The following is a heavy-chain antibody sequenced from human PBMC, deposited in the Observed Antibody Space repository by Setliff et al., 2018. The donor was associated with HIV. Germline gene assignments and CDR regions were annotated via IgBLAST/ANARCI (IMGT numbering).Heavy chain of an antibody. CDR2: IYQSGSI. J-gene: IGHJ6*03. V-gene: IGHV4-34*01. Sequence: SETLRLSCVASGFTFSGFAVYWVRQPPGKGLEWIGDIYQSGSIHYNPSLKSRVTISVDKSKNQFSLRLSSVTAADTAVYYCARPLSSSWYPPYMDVWGKGTTVTV. CDR3: ARPLSSSWYPPYMDV. D-gene: IGHD6-13*01. CDR1: GFTFSGFA.